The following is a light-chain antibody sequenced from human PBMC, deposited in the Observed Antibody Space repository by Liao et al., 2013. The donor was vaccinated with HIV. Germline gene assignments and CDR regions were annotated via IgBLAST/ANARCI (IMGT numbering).Light chain of an antibody. V-gene: IGLV3-21*04. Sequence: SYELTQPSSVSVSPGQTAKITCSGDVLAKKYARWFQQKPGQAPVLVIFYDSVRPSGIPERFSGSNSGNTATLTISRVEAGDEADYYCQLWDSSNNHPYVFGTGAKVTVL. CDR1: VLAKKY. CDR2: YDS. CDR3: QLWDSSNNHPYV. J-gene: IGLJ1*01.